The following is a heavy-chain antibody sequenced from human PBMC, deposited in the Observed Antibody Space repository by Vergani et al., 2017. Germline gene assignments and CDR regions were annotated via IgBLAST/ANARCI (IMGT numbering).Heavy chain of an antibody. D-gene: IGHD2-2*02. CDR3: ARFVGGSSTSCYTIYYGMDV. Sequence: QVQLVQSGAEVKKPGASVKVSCKASGYTFTSYGISWVRQAPGQGLEWMGWISAYNGNTNYAQKLQGRVTMTTDTSTSTAYMELRSLRSDDTAVYYCARFVGGSSTSCYTIYYGMDVWGQGTTVTVSS. V-gene: IGHV1-18*01. J-gene: IGHJ6*02. CDR1: GYTFTSYG. CDR2: ISAYNGNT.